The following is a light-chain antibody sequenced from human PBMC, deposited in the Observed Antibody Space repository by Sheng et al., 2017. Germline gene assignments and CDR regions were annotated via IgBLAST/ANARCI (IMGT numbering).Light chain of an antibody. CDR1: QSIGGW. CDR2: KAS. CDR3: QQYSSYSYT. V-gene: IGKV1-5*03. J-gene: IGKJ2*01. Sequence: DIQMTQSPSTLSASVGDRVTIACRASQSIGGWLAWYQQKPGKAPKLLIYKASILGGGRPSRFSGSGSGTEFTLTISSLQPDDFATYYCQQYSSYSYTFGQGTKAGDQT.